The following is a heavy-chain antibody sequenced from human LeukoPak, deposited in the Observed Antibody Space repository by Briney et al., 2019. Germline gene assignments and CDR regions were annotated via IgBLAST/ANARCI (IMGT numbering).Heavy chain of an antibody. Sequence: GGSLILSYAASAFTLSAYAMSWVRQAPGKGLEWVSGISAAKRNTYYADSVKGRFTIFKDNYKNTLYLQMNSLRAEHTALYFCAKDPRRDYDSGWLYYDQWGQGVQVTVSS. CDR1: AFTLSAYA. CDR2: ISAAKRNT. D-gene: IGHD3-22*01. V-gene: IGHV3-23*01. J-gene: IGHJ4*02. CDR3: AKDPRRDYDSGWLYYDQ.